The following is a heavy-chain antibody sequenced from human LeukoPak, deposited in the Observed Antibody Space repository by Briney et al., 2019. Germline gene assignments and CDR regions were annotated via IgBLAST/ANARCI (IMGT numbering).Heavy chain of an antibody. V-gene: IGHV1-69*13. D-gene: IGHD3-10*01. Sequence: ASVKVSCKASGGTFSSYAISWVRQAPGQGLEWMGGIIPIFGTANYAQKFQGRVTITADESTSTAYMELSSLRSEDTAVYYCARGGGFGELLYGDYFDYWGQGTLVTVSS. CDR2: IIPIFGTA. CDR1: GGTFSSYA. CDR3: ARGGGFGELLYGDYFDY. J-gene: IGHJ4*02.